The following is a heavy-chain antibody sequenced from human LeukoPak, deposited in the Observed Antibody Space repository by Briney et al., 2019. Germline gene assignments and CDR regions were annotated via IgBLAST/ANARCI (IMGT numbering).Heavy chain of an antibody. J-gene: IGHJ5*02. CDR2: ISYDGSNK. CDR3: ARDLDSSSWYILWFDP. D-gene: IGHD6-13*01. CDR1: GFIFSNYA. Sequence: PGRSLRLSCAASGFIFSNYAMHWVRQAPGKGLEWVAVISYDGSNKYYADSVKGRFTISRDNSKNTLFLQMNSLGAEDTAAYYCARDLDSSSWYILWFDPWGQGTLVTVSS. V-gene: IGHV3-30-3*01.